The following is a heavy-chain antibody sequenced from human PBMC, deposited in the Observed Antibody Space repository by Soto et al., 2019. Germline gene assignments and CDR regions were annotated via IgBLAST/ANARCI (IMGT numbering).Heavy chain of an antibody. J-gene: IGHJ6*02. Sequence: VQLVESGEGLVQPGGSLRLSCAASGFTFSSYAMHWVRQAPGKGLEYVSAISSNGGSTYYADSVKGRFTISRDNSKNTLYLQMGSLRAEDMAVYYCARDGGGDLINYYGMDVWGQGTTVTVSS. D-gene: IGHD2-21*02. CDR2: ISSNGGST. CDR1: GFTFSSYA. CDR3: ARDGGGDLINYYGMDV. V-gene: IGHV3-64*02.